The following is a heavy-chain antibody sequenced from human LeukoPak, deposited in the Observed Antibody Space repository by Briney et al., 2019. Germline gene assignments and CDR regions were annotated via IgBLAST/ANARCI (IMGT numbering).Heavy chain of an antibody. V-gene: IGHV3-48*04. CDR1: GFTFSSYA. CDR2: ISSSGSTI. D-gene: IGHD4-17*01. Sequence: GGSLRLSCAASGFTFSSYAMSWVRQAPGKGLEWVSYISSSGSTIYYADSVKGRSTISRDNAKNSLYLQMNSLRAEDTAVYYCARVRSTVTKPFDYWGQGTLVTVSS. J-gene: IGHJ4*02. CDR3: ARVRSTVTKPFDY.